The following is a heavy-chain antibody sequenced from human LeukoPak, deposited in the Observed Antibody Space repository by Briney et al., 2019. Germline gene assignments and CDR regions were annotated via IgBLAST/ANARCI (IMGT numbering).Heavy chain of an antibody. J-gene: IGHJ4*02. V-gene: IGHV4-4*07. CDR3: ARVRYSDSSVLTRKRSYYFDY. CDR2: ISTSGST. D-gene: IGHD3-22*01. Sequence: SETLSLTCTVSGGFISSYYWSWIRQPAGKGLESIGHISTSGSTNYNPSLKSRVTMSVDTSKNQFSLKLSSVTAADTAVYYCARVRYSDSSVLTRKRSYYFDYWGQGTLVTVSS. CDR1: GGFISSYY.